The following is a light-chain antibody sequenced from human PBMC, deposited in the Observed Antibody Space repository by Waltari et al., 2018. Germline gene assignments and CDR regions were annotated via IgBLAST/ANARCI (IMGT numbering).Light chain of an antibody. CDR3: QVGGSGTDHVV. V-gene: IGLV3-21*02. CDR1: NIGREN. J-gene: IGLJ2*01. Sequence: YLLTQAPSVSVAPGQTATITCGGSNIGRENVHWYQQKPGQAPVLVAYDDQYRPSGIPDRFSGFNSGDTATLIISRAEAGDEADYYCQVGGSGTDHVVFGGGTKVTVL. CDR2: DDQ.